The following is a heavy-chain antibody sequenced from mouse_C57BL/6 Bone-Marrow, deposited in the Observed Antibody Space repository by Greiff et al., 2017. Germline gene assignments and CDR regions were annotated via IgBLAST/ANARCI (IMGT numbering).Heavy chain of an antibody. J-gene: IGHJ2*01. D-gene: IGHD1-1*01. CDR2: ISSGSSTI. CDR1: GFTFSDYG. V-gene: IGHV5-17*01. Sequence: EVQLQESGGGLVKPGGSLKLSCAASGFTFSDYGMHWVRQAPEKGLEWVAYISSGSSTIYYADTVKGRFTISRDNAKNTLFLQMTSLRSEDTAMXYCARSYYYGSPPDFDYWGQGTTLTVSS. CDR3: ARSYYYGSPPDFDY.